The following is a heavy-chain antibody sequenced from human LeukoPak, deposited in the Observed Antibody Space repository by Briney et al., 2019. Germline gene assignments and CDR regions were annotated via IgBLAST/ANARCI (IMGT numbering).Heavy chain of an antibody. J-gene: IGHJ5*02. V-gene: IGHV4-61*02. CDR3: ASARSTVGKGFDP. Sequence: SETLSLTCTVSGASISSSPYSWSWIRQPAGRGLEWIGRITSSGNTKYNPSLKSRLTISFVTSKNHFSLKLTSVTAADTAVYYCASARSTVGKGFDPWGQGTLVTVSS. CDR1: GASISSSPYS. CDR2: ITSSGNT. D-gene: IGHD4-23*01.